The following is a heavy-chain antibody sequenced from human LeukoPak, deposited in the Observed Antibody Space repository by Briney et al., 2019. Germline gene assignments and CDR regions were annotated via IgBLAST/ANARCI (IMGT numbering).Heavy chain of an antibody. D-gene: IGHD3-22*01. CDR1: GGSISSYY. J-gene: IGHJ4*02. CDR2: IYYSGST. Sequence: SSETLSLTCTVSGGSISSYYLSWIRQPPGKGLEWIGYIYYSGSTNYNPSLKSRVTISVDTSKNQFSLKLSSVTAADTAVYYCARVSYYYDSSGPLYYFDYWGQGTLVTVSS. V-gene: IGHV4-59*01. CDR3: ARVSYYYDSSGPLYYFDY.